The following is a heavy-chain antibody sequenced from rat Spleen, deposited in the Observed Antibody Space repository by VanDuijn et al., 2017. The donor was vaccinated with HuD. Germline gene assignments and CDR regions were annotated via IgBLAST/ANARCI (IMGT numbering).Heavy chain of an antibody. D-gene: IGHD1-4*01. V-gene: IGHV5-31*01. CDR1: GFTFNYYW. CDR2: ISTSGGST. CDR3: AGGGTTPFAY. Sequence: EVQLVESGGGLVHPGRSLKLSCVTSGFTFNYYWMTWIRQAPTKGLEWVATISTSGGSTYYRDSVKGRFTISRDNAKSTLYLQMNSLQTEDTGTYYCAGGGTTPFAYWGQGTLVTVSS. J-gene: IGHJ3*01.